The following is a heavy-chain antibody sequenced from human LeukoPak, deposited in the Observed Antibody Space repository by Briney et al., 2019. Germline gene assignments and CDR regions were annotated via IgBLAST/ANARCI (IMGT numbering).Heavy chain of an antibody. CDR3: ARREDYGSGSYFGY. D-gene: IGHD3-10*01. Sequence: PSETLSLTCTVSGGSISSSSYYWGWIRQPPGKGLEWIGSIYYSGSTYYNPSLKSQVTISVDTSKNQFSLKVSSVTAADTAVYYCARREDYGSGSYFGYWGQGTLVTVSS. CDR1: GGSISSSSYY. J-gene: IGHJ4*02. CDR2: IYYSGST. V-gene: IGHV4-39*01.